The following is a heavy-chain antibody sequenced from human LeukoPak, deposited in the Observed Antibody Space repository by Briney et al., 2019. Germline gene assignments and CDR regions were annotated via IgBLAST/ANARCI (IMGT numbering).Heavy chain of an antibody. CDR1: GYSFTSSW. J-gene: IGHJ6*03. Sequence: GESLKISRQVSGYSFTSSWIAWVRQMPGKGLEWMGIVYPGDSDTRYSPSFQGQVTISADRSISTAYLQWSGLKASDTAIYYCARAPAVAGYYYHYMDVWGKGTTVTVSS. V-gene: IGHV5-51*01. D-gene: IGHD6-19*01. CDR2: VYPGDSDT. CDR3: ARAPAVAGYYYHYMDV.